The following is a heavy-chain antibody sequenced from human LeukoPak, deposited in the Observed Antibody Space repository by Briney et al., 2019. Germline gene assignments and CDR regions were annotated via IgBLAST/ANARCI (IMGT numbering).Heavy chain of an antibody. V-gene: IGHV4-59*01. CDR1: GGSISSYY. Sequence: SETLSLTCTISGGSISSYYWSWIRQPPGKGLEWIGYIYYSGSTNYNPSLKSRVTISVDTSKNQFSLKLSSVTAADTAVYYCARVKWDGAPDWYFDLWGRGTLVTVSS. CDR2: IYYSGST. CDR3: ARVKWDGAPDWYFDL. D-gene: IGHD4-17*01. J-gene: IGHJ2*01.